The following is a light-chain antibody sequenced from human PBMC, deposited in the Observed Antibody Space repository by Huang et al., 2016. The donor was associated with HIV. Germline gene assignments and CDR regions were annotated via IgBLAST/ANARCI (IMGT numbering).Light chain of an antibody. CDR3: QQYNNWPVT. Sequence: EIVMTQSPATLSVSPGEGDTLSCRASQNINNTLAWYQQIPGHAPRLLIYGASTRAIGIPARFSGSGSGTEFTLTISSLQPEDFAVYYCQQYNNWPVTFGQGTKLEI. V-gene: IGKV3D-15*01. CDR2: GAS. J-gene: IGKJ2*01. CDR1: QNINNT.